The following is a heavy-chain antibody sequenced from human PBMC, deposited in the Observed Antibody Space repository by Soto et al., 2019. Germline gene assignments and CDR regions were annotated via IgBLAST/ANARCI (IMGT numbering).Heavy chain of an antibody. CDR1: GGSISSAGYY. CDR2: IYYSGTT. D-gene: IGHD3-3*01. V-gene: IGHV4-31*03. J-gene: IGHJ6*02. CDR3: ARGYRDFWRGYYHSYSMAF. Sequence: SETLSLTCSVSGGSISSAGYYWSWIRQQLGKGLEWIGYIYYSGTTYYNPSLQSRVIISVDTSQNQLSLRLTSVTAADTAVYFCARGYRDFWRGYYHSYSMAFSGPGTTLSVFS.